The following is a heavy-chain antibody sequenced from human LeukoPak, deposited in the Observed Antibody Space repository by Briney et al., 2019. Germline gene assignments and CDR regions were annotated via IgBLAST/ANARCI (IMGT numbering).Heavy chain of an antibody. J-gene: IGHJ4*02. CDR3: AKDMGTGLVTMVRGVMGFDF. V-gene: IGHV3-9*03. CDR2: ISWNSGSV. Sequence: PGRSLRLSCAASGFTFDDYAMHWVRQAPGKGLEWVSGISWNSGSVDYADSVKGRFTISRDNAKNSLYLQMNSLRHEDMALYYCAKDMGTGLVTMVRGVMGFDFWGQGTLVTVSS. D-gene: IGHD3-10*01. CDR1: GFTFDDYA.